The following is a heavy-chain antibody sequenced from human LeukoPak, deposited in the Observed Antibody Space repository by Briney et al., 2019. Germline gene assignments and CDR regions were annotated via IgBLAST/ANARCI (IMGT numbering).Heavy chain of an antibody. CDR1: GGSFSGYC. CDR2: INHSGST. Sequence: SETLSLTCAVYGGSFSGYCWSWIRQPPGKGLEWIGEINHSGSTNYNPSLKSRVTISVDTSKNQFSLKLSSVTAADTAVYYCARSHYYDSSGYYRFGYYFDYWGQGTLVTVSS. CDR3: ARSHYYDSSGYYRFGYYFDY. D-gene: IGHD3-22*01. V-gene: IGHV4-34*01. J-gene: IGHJ4*02.